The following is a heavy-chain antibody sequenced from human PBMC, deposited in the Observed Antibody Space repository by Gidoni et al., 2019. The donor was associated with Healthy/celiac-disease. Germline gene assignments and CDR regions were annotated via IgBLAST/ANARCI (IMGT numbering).Heavy chain of an antibody. D-gene: IGHD3-10*01. J-gene: IGHJ4*02. Sequence: EVQLLESGGGLVQPGGSLRLSCAASGFTFSSYAMSCVRQAPGKGLEWVSAISGSGGSTYYADSVKGRFTISRDNSKNTLYLQMNSLRAEDTAVYYCAKGPKVEGSEDYWGQGTLVTVSS. CDR2: ISGSGGST. CDR1: GFTFSSYA. CDR3: AKGPKVEGSEDY. V-gene: IGHV3-23*01.